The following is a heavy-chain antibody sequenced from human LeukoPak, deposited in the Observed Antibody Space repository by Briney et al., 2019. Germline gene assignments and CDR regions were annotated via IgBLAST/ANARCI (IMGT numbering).Heavy chain of an antibody. Sequence: GGSLRLSCAASGFTFGSYGMHWVRQAPGKGLEWVAVIWYDGSNKYYADSVKGRFTISRDNSKNTLYLQMNSLRAEDTAVYYCARDVSSGYSYFDYWGQGTLVTVSS. CDR2: IWYDGSNK. CDR1: GFTFGSYG. J-gene: IGHJ4*02. CDR3: ARDVSSGYSYFDY. V-gene: IGHV3-33*01. D-gene: IGHD6-19*01.